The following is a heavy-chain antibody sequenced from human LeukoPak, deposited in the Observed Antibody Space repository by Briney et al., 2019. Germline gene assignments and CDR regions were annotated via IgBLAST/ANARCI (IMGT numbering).Heavy chain of an antibody. J-gene: IGHJ6*03. CDR3: TTDSRLAYYYYYMDV. CDR2: IKSKTDGGTT. D-gene: IGHD4-11*01. V-gene: IGHV3-15*01. Sequence: GSLRLSCAASGFTFSNAWMSWVRQAPGKGLEWVGRIKSKTDGGTTDYAAPVKGRFTISRDDSKNTLYLQMNSLKTEDTAVYYCTTDSRLAYYYYYMDVWGKGTTVTVSS. CDR1: GFTFSNAW.